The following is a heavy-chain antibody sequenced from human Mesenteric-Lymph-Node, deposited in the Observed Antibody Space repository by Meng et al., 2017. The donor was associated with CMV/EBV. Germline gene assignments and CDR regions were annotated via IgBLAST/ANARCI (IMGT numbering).Heavy chain of an antibody. V-gene: IGHV1-8*03. CDR3: ARGRRITIFGVVTKPIDY. CDR1: GYTFTSYD. J-gene: IGHJ4*02. Sequence: ASVKVSCKASGYTFTSYDINWVRQATGQGREWMGWMNPNSGNTGYAQKFQGRVTITRNTSISTAYMELSSLRSEDTAVYYCARGRRITIFGVVTKPIDYWGQGTLVTVSS. D-gene: IGHD3-3*01. CDR2: MNPNSGNT.